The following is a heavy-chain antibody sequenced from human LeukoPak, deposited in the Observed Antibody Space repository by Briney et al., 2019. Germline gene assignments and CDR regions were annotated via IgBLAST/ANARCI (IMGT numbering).Heavy chain of an antibody. V-gene: IGHV1-2*02. J-gene: IGHJ4*02. D-gene: IGHD2-2*01. Sequence: ASVKVSCKASGYTFTGYYMHWVRQAPGQGLEWMGWINPNSGGTNYAQKFQGGVTMTRDTSISTAYMELSRLRSDDTAVYYCARAGVVPAAMPFDYWGQGTLVTVSS. CDR3: ARAGVVPAAMPFDY. CDR2: INPNSGGT. CDR1: GYTFTGYY.